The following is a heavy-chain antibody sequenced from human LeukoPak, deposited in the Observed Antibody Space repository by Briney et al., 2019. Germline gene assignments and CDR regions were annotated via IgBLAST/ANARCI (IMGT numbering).Heavy chain of an antibody. CDR2: INPNSGGT. Sequence: ASVKVSCKASGYTFTGYYMHWVRQAPGPGLEWMGRINPNSGGTNYAQKFQGRVTMTRDTSISTAYMELSRLRSDDTAVYSCARVVAARNWYFDLWGRGTLVTVSS. D-gene: IGHD6-6*01. CDR3: ARVVAARNWYFDL. CDR1: GYTFTGYY. J-gene: IGHJ2*01. V-gene: IGHV1-2*06.